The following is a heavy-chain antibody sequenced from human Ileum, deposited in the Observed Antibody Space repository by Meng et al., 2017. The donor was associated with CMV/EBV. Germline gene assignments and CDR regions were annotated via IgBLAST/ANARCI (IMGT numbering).Heavy chain of an antibody. CDR2: IYYSGST. J-gene: IGHJ4*02. CDR3: ARLRSIAAREVFDY. CDR1: GGSINRANYF. D-gene: IGHD6-6*01. V-gene: IGHV4-30-4*08. Sequence: QVEPWASGPGLAEPSQTLYLPCTVSGGSINRANYFWSWIRQPPGKGLEWIGYIYYSGSTSYNPSLKSRVTMSLDTSKNQFSLKLSSVTAADTAVYYYARLRSIAAREVFDYWGQGTLVTVSS.